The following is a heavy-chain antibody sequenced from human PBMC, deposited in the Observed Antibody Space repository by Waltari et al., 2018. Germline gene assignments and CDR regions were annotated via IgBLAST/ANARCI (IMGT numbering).Heavy chain of an antibody. Sequence: QVQLVESGGGVVQPGGSLRLSCAASGFTFSSYGMHWVRQAPGKGLEWVAFIRYDGSNKYYADSVEGRFTISRDNSKNTLYLQMNSLRAEDTAVYYCAKGLEPYDLDYWGQGTLVTVSS. CDR3: AKGLEPYDLDY. CDR1: GFTFSSYG. D-gene: IGHD1-1*01. CDR2: IRYDGSNK. V-gene: IGHV3-30*02. J-gene: IGHJ4*02.